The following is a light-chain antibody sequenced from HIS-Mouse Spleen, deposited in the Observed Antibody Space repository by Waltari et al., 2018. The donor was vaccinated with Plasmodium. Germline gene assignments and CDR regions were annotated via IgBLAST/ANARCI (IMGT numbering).Light chain of an antibody. CDR2: KAS. CDR3: QQYNSYSWT. CDR1: QSILSW. J-gene: IGKJ1*01. V-gene: IGKV1-5*03. Sequence: IQLTQSPSPLSASVGDRVTITCRASQSILSWLAWYQQKPGKAPKLLIYKASSLESGVPSRFSGSGCGTEFTLTISSLQPDDFATYYCQQYNSYSWTFGQGTKVEIK.